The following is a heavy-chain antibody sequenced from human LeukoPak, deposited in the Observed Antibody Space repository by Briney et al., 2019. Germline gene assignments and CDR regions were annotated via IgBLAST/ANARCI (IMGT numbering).Heavy chain of an antibody. Sequence: SETLSLTCTVSVGPITSRRYSWGWIRQPPGKELEWIGTIFFDGSTYYNPSLKSRVLISVDTSKNQFYLKLTSVTAADTAVYYCARQESAATLYYFDSWGQGALVAVSS. CDR2: IFFDGST. CDR3: ARQESAATLYYFDS. D-gene: IGHD6-13*01. CDR1: VGPITSRRYS. V-gene: IGHV4-39*01. J-gene: IGHJ4*02.